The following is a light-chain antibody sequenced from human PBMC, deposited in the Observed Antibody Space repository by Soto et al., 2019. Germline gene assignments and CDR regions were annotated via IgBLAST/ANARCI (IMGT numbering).Light chain of an antibody. CDR3: QQYHSAPDT. CDR2: GAS. Sequence: EIVLTQSPGTLSLSPGERATLSCRASQSLRRSNLAWYKQKPGQAPRVLIYGASSRATGIPDRFSGSGSGTDFTLTISRLESEDFAVYYCQQYHSAPDTFGQGTKLEIK. V-gene: IGKV3-20*01. J-gene: IGKJ2*01. CDR1: QSLRRSN.